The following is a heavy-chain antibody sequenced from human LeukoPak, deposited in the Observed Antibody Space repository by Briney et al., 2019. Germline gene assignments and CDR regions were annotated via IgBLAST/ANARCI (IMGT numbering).Heavy chain of an antibody. CDR1: GFTFGDYA. CDR2: IRSKAYGGTT. D-gene: IGHD3-10*01. V-gene: IGHV3-49*03. CDR3: NRVTGDYYGSDEIYYFDY. J-gene: IGHJ4*02. Sequence: PGGSLRLSCTASGFTFGDYAMSWFRQAPGKGLEWVGFIRSKAYGGTTEYAASVKGRFTISRDDSKSIAYLQMNSLKTEDTAVYYCNRVTGDYYGSDEIYYFDYWGQGTLVTVSS.